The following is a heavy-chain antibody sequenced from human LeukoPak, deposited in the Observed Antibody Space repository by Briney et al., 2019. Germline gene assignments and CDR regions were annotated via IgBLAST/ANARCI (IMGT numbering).Heavy chain of an antibody. CDR1: GYTFTGYY. CDR2: IIPIFGTA. V-gene: IGHV1-69*13. J-gene: IGHJ4*02. CDR3: ARDPIESWVLRYFD. D-gene: IGHD3-9*01. Sequence: ASVKVSCKASGYTFTGYYMHWVRQAPGQGLEWMGGIIPIFGTANYAQKFQGRVTITADESTSTAYMELSSLRSEDTAVYYCARDPIESWVLRYFDWGQGTLVTVSS.